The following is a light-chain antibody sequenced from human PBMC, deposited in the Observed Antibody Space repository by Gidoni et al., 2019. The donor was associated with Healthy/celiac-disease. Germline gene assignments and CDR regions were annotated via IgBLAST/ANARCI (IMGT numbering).Light chain of an antibody. CDR3: QQYYSTPRT. CDR1: QSVIYSSNNKNY. V-gene: IGKV4-1*01. J-gene: IGKJ2*01. CDR2: WAS. Sequence: DIVLTQPPDSLAVSLGERATINFKSSQSVIYSSNNKNYLAWYQQKPGQPPKLLIYWASTRESGVPDRFSGSGSGTDFTLTISSLQAEDVAVYYCQQYYSTPRTFGQGTKLEIK.